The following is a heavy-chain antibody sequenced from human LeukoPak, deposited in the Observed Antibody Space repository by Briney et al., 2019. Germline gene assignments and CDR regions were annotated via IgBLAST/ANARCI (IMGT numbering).Heavy chain of an antibody. Sequence: SETLSLTCVVSGDSFSSHYWTWIRQSPGQGRGWIGYISYIGRTNYNPSLHSRVTVSIDTSKNPFSLKLRSVTAADTAVYYGARDLVKVTKGFDIWGQGTMVSVSS. D-gene: IGHD4-17*01. V-gene: IGHV4-59*11. CDR3: ARDLVKVTKGFDI. CDR2: ISYIGRT. CDR1: GDSFSSHY. J-gene: IGHJ3*02.